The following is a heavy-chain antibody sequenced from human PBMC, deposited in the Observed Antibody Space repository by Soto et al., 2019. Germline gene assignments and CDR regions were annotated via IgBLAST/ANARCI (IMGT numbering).Heavy chain of an antibody. Sequence: EVQLVESGGGLVQPGGSLRLSCAASGFIFSIYDMHWVRQPKGKGLEWVSAIGTAGNKYYPDSVKGRFTIYRENAQNSLYLQLNSVRVGDTAVYYWARAARASYYNIDFWGQGTLVTVSS. J-gene: IGHJ4*02. CDR1: GFIFSIYD. CDR3: ARAARASYYNIDF. CDR2: IGTAGNK. V-gene: IGHV3-13*01. D-gene: IGHD3-10*01.